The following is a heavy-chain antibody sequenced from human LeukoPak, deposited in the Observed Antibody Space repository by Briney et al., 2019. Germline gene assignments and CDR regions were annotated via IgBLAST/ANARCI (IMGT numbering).Heavy chain of an antibody. CDR3: ARVRGIAAAAHFDY. CDR2: IYYSGST. D-gene: IGHD6-13*01. Sequence: SETLSPTCTVSGGSISSYYWSWIRQPPGKGLEWIGYIYYSGSTNYNPSLKSRVTISVDTSKNQFSLKLSSVTAADTAVYYCARVRGIAAAAHFDYWGQGTLVTVSS. J-gene: IGHJ4*02. V-gene: IGHV4-59*01. CDR1: GGSISSYY.